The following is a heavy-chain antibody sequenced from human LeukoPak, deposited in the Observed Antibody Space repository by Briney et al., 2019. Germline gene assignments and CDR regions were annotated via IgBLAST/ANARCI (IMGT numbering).Heavy chain of an antibody. Sequence: GGSLRLSCAASGFTVSSKYMSWVRQAPGKGLEWVSVIYSGGSTYYADSVKDRFTISRDNSKNTLYLQMKSLRAEDTAVYYCAREAPGSWYFDRWGRGTLVTVSS. V-gene: IGHV3-53*01. J-gene: IGHJ2*01. CDR2: IYSGGST. CDR1: GFTVSSKY. D-gene: IGHD7-27*01. CDR3: AREAPGSWYFDR.